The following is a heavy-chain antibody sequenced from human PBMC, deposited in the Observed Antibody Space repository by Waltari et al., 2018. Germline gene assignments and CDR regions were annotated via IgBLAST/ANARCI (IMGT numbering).Heavy chain of an antibody. Sequence: EVQLVQSGADVKKPGATVQISCKASGYTFTDYYMPWVQQAPGKGLEWMGRVDPEDGETIYAEKFQGRVTITADTSTDTAYMELSSLRSEDTAVYYCARGGFRAKCFDYWGQGTLVTVSS. V-gene: IGHV1-69-2*01. J-gene: IGHJ4*02. CDR2: VDPEDGET. D-gene: IGHD3-10*01. CDR3: ARGGFRAKCFDY. CDR1: GYTFTDYY.